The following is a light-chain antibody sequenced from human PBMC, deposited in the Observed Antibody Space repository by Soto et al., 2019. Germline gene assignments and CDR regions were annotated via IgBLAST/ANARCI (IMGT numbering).Light chain of an antibody. J-gene: IGLJ3*02. CDR2: EVS. CDR1: SSDVGGYNS. CDR3: SSYTSFSTGV. Sequence: QAVVTQPASVSGSPGQSITISCTGTSSDVGGYNSVSWYQQHPGKAPKLMIYEVSNRPSGVSIRFFGSKSGNTASLTISGLQDEDEADYYCSSYTSFSTGVFGGGTKVTVI. V-gene: IGLV2-14*01.